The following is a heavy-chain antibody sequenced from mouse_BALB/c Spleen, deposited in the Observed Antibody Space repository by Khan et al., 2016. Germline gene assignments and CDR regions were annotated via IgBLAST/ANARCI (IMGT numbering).Heavy chain of an antibody. D-gene: IGHD2-3*01. CDR3: ARPYDGYLTSWCRY. V-gene: IGHV4-1*02. CDR1: GFDFSRYL. J-gene: IGHJ3*01. Sequence: EVQLEESGGGLVQPGGSVKLSCEASGFDFSRYLMSWVRQAPGKGLEWIGEINPDSSRTNDMASLKDNLIIARENAKNTLYLQRSKVGSEDTALYYWARPYDGYLTSWCRYWGERALVTVSA. CDR2: INPDSSRT.